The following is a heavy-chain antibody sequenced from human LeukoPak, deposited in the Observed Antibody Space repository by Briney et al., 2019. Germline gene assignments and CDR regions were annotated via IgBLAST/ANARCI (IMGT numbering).Heavy chain of an antibody. D-gene: IGHD3-16*02. CDR2: ISYRGST. CDR3: ARVRGLGVITPYLDY. J-gene: IGHJ4*02. V-gene: IGHV4-59*08. CDR1: GGSISSDH. Sequence: SETLSLTCIVSGGSISSDHWSWIRQPPGKGLKWIGCISYRGSTHYNPSLKSRVTISVDTSKNHFSLNLISVTAADTAVYYCARVRGLGVITPYLDYWGQGTLVTVSS.